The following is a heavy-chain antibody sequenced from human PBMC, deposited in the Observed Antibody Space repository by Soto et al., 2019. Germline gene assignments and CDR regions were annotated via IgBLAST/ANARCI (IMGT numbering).Heavy chain of an antibody. CDR3: AHSFVSWYGFDL. V-gene: IGHV2-5*02. Sequence: QITLKESGPTLVKPTQTLTLTCNFSGFSLTTDGVGVGWIHQPPGKSLEWLALIYWDDDKRYNSSLKNRLTVTKDTSRNQVVLTMTNMEPVDTATYFCAHSFVSWYGFDLWGHGTTVTVSS. D-gene: IGHD2-21*01. CDR2: IYWDDDK. CDR1: GFSLTTDGVG. J-gene: IGHJ3*01.